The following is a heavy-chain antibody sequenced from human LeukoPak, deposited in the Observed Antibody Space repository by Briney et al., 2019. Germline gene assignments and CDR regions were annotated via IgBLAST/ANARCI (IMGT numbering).Heavy chain of an antibody. D-gene: IGHD5-12*01. CDR1: GGSISSYY. Sequence: KTSETLSLTCTVSGGSISSYYWSWIRQPPGKGLEWIGYIYYSGSTNYNPSLKSRVTISVDTSKNQFSLKLSSVTAADTAVYYCARVDPTSRSGYAGYAFDIWGQGTMVTVSS. CDR2: IYYSGST. CDR3: ARVDPTSRSGYAGYAFDI. V-gene: IGHV4-59*01. J-gene: IGHJ3*02.